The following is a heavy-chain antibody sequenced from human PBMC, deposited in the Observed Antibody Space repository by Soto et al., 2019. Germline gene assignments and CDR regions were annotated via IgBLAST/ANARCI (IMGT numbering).Heavy chain of an antibody. CDR2: INSDGSVS. J-gene: IGHJ6*03. CDR3: ARGDCVGGSCYSLAGSFHYYMDV. V-gene: IGHV3-74*01. Sequence: EVKLVESGGGLVQPGGSLRLSCAASGFTFSNYWMYWVRQAPGQGLVWVSRINSDGSVSRYADSVKGRLTISRDNVKNTLYLVMISLRVEDTAVYYCARGDCVGGSCYSLAGSFHYYMDVWGKGTTVTVFS. D-gene: IGHD2-15*01. CDR1: GFTFSNYW.